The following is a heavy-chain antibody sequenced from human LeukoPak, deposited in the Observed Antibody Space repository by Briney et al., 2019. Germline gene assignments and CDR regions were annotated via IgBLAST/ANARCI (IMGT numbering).Heavy chain of an antibody. V-gene: IGHV3-23*01. CDR3: ARDLRWYHAEFDY. Sequence: GGSLRLSCAASGFTFSSYAMSWVRQAPGKGLGWVSAISGSGGSTYYADSVKGRFTISRDNAKNTLYLQMNSLRAEDTAVYYCARDLRWYHAEFDYWGQGTLVTVSS. J-gene: IGHJ4*02. CDR1: GFTFSSYA. CDR2: ISGSGGST. D-gene: IGHD4-23*01.